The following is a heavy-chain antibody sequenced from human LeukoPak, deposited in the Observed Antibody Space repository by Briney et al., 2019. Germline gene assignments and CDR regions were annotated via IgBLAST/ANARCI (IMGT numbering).Heavy chain of an antibody. CDR3: ARDNNWGFDY. Sequence: GGSLRLSCAASAFIFSDYSMNWVRQAPGKGLEWISNIRRSRSGHGSGMYYADSVRGRFTISRDDAKNSLYLQMSSLRAEDMAFYYCARDNNWGFDYWGQGALVTVSS. CDR1: AFIFSDYS. CDR2: IRRSRSGHGSGM. V-gene: IGHV3-48*04. J-gene: IGHJ4*02. D-gene: IGHD7-27*01.